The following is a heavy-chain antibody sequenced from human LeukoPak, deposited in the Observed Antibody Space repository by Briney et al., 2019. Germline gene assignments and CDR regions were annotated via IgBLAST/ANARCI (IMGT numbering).Heavy chain of an antibody. Sequence: GGSLRLSCAASGFTFSSYGMHWVRQAPGKGLEWVAFIRYDGSNKYYADSVKGRFTTSRDNSKNTLYLQMNSLRAEDTAVYYCVRNLDFWGDSEDYWGQGTPVTVSS. CDR3: VRNLDFWGDSEDY. J-gene: IGHJ4*02. V-gene: IGHV3-30*02. D-gene: IGHD3-3*01. CDR1: GFTFSSYG. CDR2: IRYDGSNK.